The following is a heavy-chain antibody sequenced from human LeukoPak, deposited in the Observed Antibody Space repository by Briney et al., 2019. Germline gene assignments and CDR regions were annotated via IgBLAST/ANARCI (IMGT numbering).Heavy chain of an antibody. D-gene: IGHD6-19*01. CDR3: ARDPRGIAVAGTLDY. CDR1: GFTFSSYG. J-gene: IGHJ4*02. Sequence: PGSSLRLSCAASGFTFSSYGMHWVRHAPGKGLEWVAVIWYDGAKKYYADSVKGRFSISRDNSKNTVYLQMHSLRAEDTAVYYCARDPRGIAVAGTLDYWGQGTLVTVSS. CDR2: IWYDGAKK. V-gene: IGHV3-33*01.